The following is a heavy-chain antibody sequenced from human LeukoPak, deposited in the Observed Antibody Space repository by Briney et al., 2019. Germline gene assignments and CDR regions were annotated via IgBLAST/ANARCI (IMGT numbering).Heavy chain of an antibody. CDR1: GGSISSSSYY. V-gene: IGHV4-39*01. Sequence: SETLSLTCTVSGGSISSSSYYWGWIRQPPGKGLEWIGSIYYSGSTYYNPSLKSRVTISVDTSKNQFSLKLSSVTAADTAVYYCARLVGLLSYYFDYWGQGTLVTVSS. CDR3: ARLVGLLSYYFDY. D-gene: IGHD1-7*01. CDR2: IYYSGST. J-gene: IGHJ4*02.